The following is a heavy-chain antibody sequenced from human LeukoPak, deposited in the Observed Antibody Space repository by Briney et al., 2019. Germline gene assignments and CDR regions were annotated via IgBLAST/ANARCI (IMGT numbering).Heavy chain of an antibody. CDR1: GGSISSGSYY. D-gene: IGHD2-2*03. CDR2: IYTSGSA. J-gene: IGHJ6*03. Sequence: SETLSLTCTVSGGSISSGSYYWSWIRQPAGKGLEWIGRIYTSGSANYNPSLKSRVTISVDTSKNQFSLKLSSVTAADTAVYYCARMDYYYYMDVWGKGTTVTISS. CDR3: ARMDYYYYMDV. V-gene: IGHV4-61*02.